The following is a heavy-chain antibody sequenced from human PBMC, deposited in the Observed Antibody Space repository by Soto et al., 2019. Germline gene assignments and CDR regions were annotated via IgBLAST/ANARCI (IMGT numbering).Heavy chain of an antibody. CDR1: GGSTSSNGYY. V-gene: IGHV4-39*01. CDR2: IYYSGST. Sequence: PSETLSLTCSVSGGSTSSNGYYWGWIRQPPGKGLEWIGTIYYSGSTYYNPSLKSRVTISVDTSKNQFSLKLTSVTAADTAVYYCARDYYDSSDYTTNWFDPWGQGTLVTVSS. J-gene: IGHJ5*02. CDR3: ARDYYDSSDYTTNWFDP. D-gene: IGHD3-22*01.